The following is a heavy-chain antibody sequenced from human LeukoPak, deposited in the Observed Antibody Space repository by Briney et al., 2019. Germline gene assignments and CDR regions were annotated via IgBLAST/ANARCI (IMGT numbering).Heavy chain of an antibody. J-gene: IGHJ6*02. CDR2: IYYSGST. D-gene: IGHD3-16*02. V-gene: IGHV4-59*08. Sequence: SETLSPTCTVSGGSISSYYWSWIRQPPGKGLEWIGYIYYSGSTNYNPSLKSRVTISVDTSKNQFSLKLSSVTAADTAVYYCARLHDYVWGSYRPYYYYGMDVWGQGTTVTVSS. CDR1: GGSISSYY. CDR3: ARLHDYVWGSYRPYYYYGMDV.